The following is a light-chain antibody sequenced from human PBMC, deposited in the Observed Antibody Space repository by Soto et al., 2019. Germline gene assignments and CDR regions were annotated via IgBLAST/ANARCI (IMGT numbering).Light chain of an antibody. Sequence: DIQMTQSPSTLSASVGDTVTVTCRASQSIGRWLAWYQQKPGKAPKLLIFDASTLENGVPARFSGSGSGTEFTLTISSLQPDDFATYYCQHYKMYSPWTFGQGTKVDI. J-gene: IGKJ1*01. CDR1: QSIGRW. V-gene: IGKV1-5*01. CDR2: DAS. CDR3: QHYKMYSPWT.